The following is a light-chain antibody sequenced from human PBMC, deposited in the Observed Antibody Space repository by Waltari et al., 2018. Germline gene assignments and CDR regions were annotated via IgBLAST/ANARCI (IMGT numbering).Light chain of an antibody. J-gene: IGKJ2*01. CDR1: QSLLHSDGKTY. V-gene: IGKV2-29*02. CDR2: EVS. CDR3: QQYYGVPYT. Sequence: DIVMTQTPLSLSVTPGQPASISCKSSQSLLHSDGKTYLYWYLQKPGQSPHLLIYEVSSRFSGVPDRFNGSGSGTDFTLTISSLQAEDVAVYYCQQYYGVPYTFGQGTKLEI.